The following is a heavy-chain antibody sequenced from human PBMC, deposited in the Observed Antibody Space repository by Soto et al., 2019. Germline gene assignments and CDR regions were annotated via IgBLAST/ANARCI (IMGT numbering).Heavy chain of an antibody. CDR1: GGTFSSYA. J-gene: IGHJ6*02. CDR2: IIPIFGTA. Sequence: GASVKVSCKASGGTFSSYAISWVRQAPGQGLEWMGGIIPIFGTANYAQKFQGRVTITADESTSTAYMELSSLRSEDTAVYYCARDGSPIVATIVDYYGMDVWGQGTTVTVSS. V-gene: IGHV1-69*13. D-gene: IGHD5-12*01. CDR3: ARDGSPIVATIVDYYGMDV.